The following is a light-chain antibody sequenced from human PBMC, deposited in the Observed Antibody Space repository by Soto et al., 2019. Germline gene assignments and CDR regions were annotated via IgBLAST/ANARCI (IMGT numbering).Light chain of an antibody. CDR3: QTWNTGTCV. CDR1: SGHSTYS. J-gene: IGLJ1*01. CDR2: LNGDGSH. Sequence: QSVLTQSPSASASLGASVKLTCTLSSGHSTYSIAWHQQQPEKGPRYLMKLNGDGSHNKGDGIPDRFSGSSSGAERHLTISSLQSEDEADYYCQTWNTGTCVLGTGTKVTVL. V-gene: IGLV4-69*01.